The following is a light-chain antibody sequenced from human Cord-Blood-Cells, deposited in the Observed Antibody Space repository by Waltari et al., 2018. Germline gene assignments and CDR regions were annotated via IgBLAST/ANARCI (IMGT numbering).Light chain of an antibody. J-gene: IGKJ5*01. CDR1: QSVSSY. CDR2: DAS. Sequence: EIVLTHPQPPLPCSPGERPTPPCRASQSVSSYLAWYQQKPGQAPRLLIYDASNRATGIPARFSGSGSGTDFTLTISSLEPEDFAVYYCQQRSNWLSITFGQGTRLEIK. V-gene: IGKV3-11*01. CDR3: QQRSNWLSIT.